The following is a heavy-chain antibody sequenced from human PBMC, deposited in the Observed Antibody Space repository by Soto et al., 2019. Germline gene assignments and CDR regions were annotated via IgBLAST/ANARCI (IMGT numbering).Heavy chain of an antibody. CDR1: GFTFSSYS. V-gene: IGHV3-21*01. Sequence: GGSLRLSCAASGFTFSSYSMNWVRQAPGKGLEWVSSISSSSSYIYYADSVKGRCTISRDNAKNSLYLQMNSLRAEDTAVYYCERGGISSYYDSLTGPRWSDYWGQGTLATGSS. CDR2: ISSSSSYI. CDR3: ERGGISSYYDSLTGPRWSDY. J-gene: IGHJ4*02. D-gene: IGHD3-9*01.